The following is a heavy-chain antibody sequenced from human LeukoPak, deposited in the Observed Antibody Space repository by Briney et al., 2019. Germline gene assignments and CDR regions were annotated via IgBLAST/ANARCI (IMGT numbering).Heavy chain of an antibody. Sequence: SETLSLTCTVSGGSISIINWWSWVRQPPGQGLEWIGEVYHSGSTNYNPSLMSRVTISVDKSKNQFSLKLSSVTAADTATYYCASGLLGYNYARNAFNIWGLGTMVTVSS. CDR1: GGSISIINW. CDR2: VYHSGST. J-gene: IGHJ3*02. D-gene: IGHD5-24*01. V-gene: IGHV4-4*02. CDR3: ASGLLGYNYARNAFNI.